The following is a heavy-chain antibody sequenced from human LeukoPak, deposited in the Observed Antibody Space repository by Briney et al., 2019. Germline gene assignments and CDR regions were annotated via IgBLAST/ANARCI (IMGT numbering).Heavy chain of an antibody. CDR1: GFTFSTYG. Sequence: PGGSLRLSCAASGFTFSTYGMSWVRQAPGKGLEWVANIKQDGSEKYYVDSVKGRFTISRDNAKNSLYLQMNSLRAEDTAVYYCAREHSGWYPIWGLAFDIWGQGTMVTVSS. CDR2: IKQDGSEK. J-gene: IGHJ3*02. V-gene: IGHV3-7*01. D-gene: IGHD6-19*01. CDR3: AREHSGWYPIWGLAFDI.